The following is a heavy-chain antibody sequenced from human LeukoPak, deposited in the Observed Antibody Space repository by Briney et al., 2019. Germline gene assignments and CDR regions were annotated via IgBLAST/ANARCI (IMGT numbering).Heavy chain of an antibody. Sequence: GASVKVSCKASGYTFTSYYMHWVRQAPGQGLEWMGIINPSGGSTSYAQKFQGRVTMTRDMSTSTVYMELSSLRSEDTAVYYCARDHTEYSSSSDLVDVWGKGTTVTVSS. V-gene: IGHV1-46*01. CDR3: ARDHTEYSSSSDLVDV. J-gene: IGHJ6*04. D-gene: IGHD6-6*01. CDR1: GYTFTSYY. CDR2: INPSGGST.